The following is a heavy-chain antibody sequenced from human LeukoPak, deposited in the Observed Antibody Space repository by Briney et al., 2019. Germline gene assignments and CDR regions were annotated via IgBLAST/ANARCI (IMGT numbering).Heavy chain of an antibody. CDR1: GFTFSSYG. J-gene: IGHJ5*02. V-gene: IGHV3-30*02. Sequence: GGSLRLSCAASGFTFSSYGMHWVRQAPGKGLEWVAFIRYDGSNKYYADSVKGRFTISRDNSKNTLYLQMNSLRAEDTAVCYCARDPQPAMVTNWFDPWGQGTLVTVSS. D-gene: IGHD5-18*01. CDR2: IRYDGSNK. CDR3: ARDPQPAMVTNWFDP.